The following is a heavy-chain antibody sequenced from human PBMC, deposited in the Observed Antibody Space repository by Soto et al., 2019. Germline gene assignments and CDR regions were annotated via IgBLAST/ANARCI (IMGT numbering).Heavy chain of an antibody. Sequence: SHTRSLTCVVSGYSVSRNSAGWNLIRQSPSRGLEWLGRTYYKSKWNNDYALSVKSRITINPDTSKNQFSLHLYSVTPEDTAVYYCTGITWFRGMDVWGQGTPVTVSS. V-gene: IGHV6-1*01. CDR1: GYSVSRNSAG. CDR3: TGITWFRGMDV. J-gene: IGHJ6*02. D-gene: IGHD3-10*01. CDR2: TYYKSKWNN.